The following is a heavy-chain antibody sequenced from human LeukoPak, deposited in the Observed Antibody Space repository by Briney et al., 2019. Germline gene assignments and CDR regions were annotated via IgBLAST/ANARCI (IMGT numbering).Heavy chain of an antibody. D-gene: IGHD4-17*01. J-gene: IGHJ6*03. CDR3: AKSFYGDYEYYYYYYYMDV. CDR1: GFTFSSYA. Sequence: PGGSLRLSCAASGFTFSSYAMHWVRQAPGKGLEWVAFIRYDGSNKYYADSVKGRFTISRDNSKNTLYLQMNSLRAEDTAVYYCAKSFYGDYEYYYYYYYMDVWGKGTTVTISS. V-gene: IGHV3-30*02. CDR2: IRYDGSNK.